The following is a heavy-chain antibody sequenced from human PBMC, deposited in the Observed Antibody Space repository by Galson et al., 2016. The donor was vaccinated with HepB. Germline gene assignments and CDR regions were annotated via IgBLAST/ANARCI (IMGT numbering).Heavy chain of an antibody. Sequence: SLRLSCAASGFTFGDYAMRWVRQAPGTGLEWVGFIRSNTHGGTTEYAASVKGRFTISRDDSKSNADLQMNSLKTEDTAVYYCTRRSFGDNGMDVWGQGTTVTVSS. CDR2: IRSNTHGGTT. V-gene: IGHV3-49*04. D-gene: IGHD4-17*01. J-gene: IGHJ6*02. CDR1: GFTFGDYA. CDR3: TRRSFGDNGMDV.